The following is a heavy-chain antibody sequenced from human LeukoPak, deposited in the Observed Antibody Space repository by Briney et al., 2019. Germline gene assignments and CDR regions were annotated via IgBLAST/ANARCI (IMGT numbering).Heavy chain of an antibody. V-gene: IGHV3-20*01. Sequence: GGSLRLSCAASGFTFSSYGMHWVRQAPGKGLEWVSGINWNGGSTGYADSVKGRFTISRDNAKNSLYLQMNSLRAEDTALYHCARALYDSSGPHAFDIWGQGTMVTVSS. J-gene: IGHJ3*02. CDR1: GFTFSSYG. D-gene: IGHD3-22*01. CDR2: INWNGGST. CDR3: ARALYDSSGPHAFDI.